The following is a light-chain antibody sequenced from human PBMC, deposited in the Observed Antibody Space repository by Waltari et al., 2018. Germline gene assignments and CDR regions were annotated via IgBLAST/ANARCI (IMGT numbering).Light chain of an antibody. J-gene: IGKJ1*01. CDR3: QQYSSYTSWT. CDR1: QHITSW. CDR2: KAS. V-gene: IGKV1-5*03. Sequence: DIQMTQSPSTLSASVGDRVTITCRASQHITSWWAWYQQRPGKAPRLLLYKASTIQSGVPARSSCSGSGTEFTLTISRLQTDDFATYYCQQYSSYTSWTFGQATQV.